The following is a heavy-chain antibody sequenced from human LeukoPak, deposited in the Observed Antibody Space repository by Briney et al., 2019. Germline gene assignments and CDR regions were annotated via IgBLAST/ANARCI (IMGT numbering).Heavy chain of an antibody. J-gene: IGHJ6*02. CDR1: GYTFTSYG. V-gene: IGHV1-18*01. CDR2: ISAYNGNT. CDR3: ARDGYCSGGSCYASKEKTLYYYYGMDV. D-gene: IGHD2-15*01. Sequence: ASVKVSCKASGYTFTSYGISWVRQAPGQGLEWMGWISAYNGNTNYAQKLQGRVTMTTDTSTSTAYMELRSLRSDDTAVYYCARDGYCSGGSCYASKEKTLYYYYGMDVWGQGTTVTVSS.